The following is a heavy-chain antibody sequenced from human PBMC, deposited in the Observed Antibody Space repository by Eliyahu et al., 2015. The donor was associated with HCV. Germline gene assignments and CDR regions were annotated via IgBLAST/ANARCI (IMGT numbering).Heavy chain of an antibody. CDR3: AHRVVSYSLEGYLDY. V-gene: IGHV2-5*01. J-gene: IGHJ4*02. D-gene: IGHD2-21*01. CDR1: GFSLTXSGVG. Sequence: QITLKESGPTLVKPSQTLTLTCTFSGFSLTXSGVGVGWIRQPPGKALEWVAFIYWNDDRRYSPSLRSKLTIVKDTSKNQVVLTVITVDPVDTATYYCAHRVVSYSLEGYLDYWGQGILVTVSS. CDR2: IYWNDDR.